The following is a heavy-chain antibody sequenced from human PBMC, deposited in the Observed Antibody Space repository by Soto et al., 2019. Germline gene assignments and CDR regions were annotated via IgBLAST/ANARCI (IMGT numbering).Heavy chain of an antibody. D-gene: IGHD2-15*01. CDR2: ISAYSGNT. Sequence: QVQLVQSGGEVKKPGAAVKVSCKASGYTFTTFGIAWVRQAPGQGLEWMGWISAYSGNTEYPQKLQGRVTMTIDTTTNTTYMELRSLRSDDTAVYYCARAYCSGGSCYLDYWGQGALVTVSS. V-gene: IGHV1-18*01. J-gene: IGHJ4*02. CDR1: GYTFTTFG. CDR3: ARAYCSGGSCYLDY.